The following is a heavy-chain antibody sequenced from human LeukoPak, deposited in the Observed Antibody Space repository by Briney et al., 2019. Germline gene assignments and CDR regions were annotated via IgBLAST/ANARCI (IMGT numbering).Heavy chain of an antibody. V-gene: IGHV3-33*06. Sequence: GGSLRLPCAASGFTFSSYGMHWVRHAPGKGLEWVAAIWYDGSNKYYADSVKGRFTISRDNSKSTLYLQMNSLRAEDTAVYYCAKDGGNSLDYWGQGTLVTVSS. J-gene: IGHJ4*02. CDR2: IWYDGSNK. CDR1: GFTFSSYG. D-gene: IGHD1-1*01. CDR3: AKDGGNSLDY.